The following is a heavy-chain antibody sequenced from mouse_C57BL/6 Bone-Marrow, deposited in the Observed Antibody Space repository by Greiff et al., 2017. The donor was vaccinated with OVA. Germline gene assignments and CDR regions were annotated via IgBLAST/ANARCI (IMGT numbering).Heavy chain of an antibody. CDR2: IDPETGGT. J-gene: IGHJ4*01. CDR1: GYTFTDYE. V-gene: IGHV1-15*01. Sequence: VQLVESGAELVRPGASVTLSCKASGYTFTDYEMHWVKQTPVHGLEWIGAIDPETGGTAYNQKFKGKAILTADKSSSTAYMERRSLTSEDSAVYYCTRRGGYYAMDYWGQGTSVTVSS. CDR3: TRRGGYYAMDY.